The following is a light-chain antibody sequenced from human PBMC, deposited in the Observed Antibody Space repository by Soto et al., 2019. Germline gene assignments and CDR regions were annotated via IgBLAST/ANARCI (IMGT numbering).Light chain of an antibody. V-gene: IGLV2-14*01. CDR3: ISYTSSGTYV. Sequence: QSVLTQPASVSGSPGQSITISCTGTSSDVGVYNYVSWYQQHPGKAPKLMIYEVSDRPSGVSSLFCGSKSGNAAPLTISGLQAEDEADYYCISYTSSGTYVFGTGTKLTVL. J-gene: IGLJ1*01. CDR2: EVS. CDR1: SSDVGVYNY.